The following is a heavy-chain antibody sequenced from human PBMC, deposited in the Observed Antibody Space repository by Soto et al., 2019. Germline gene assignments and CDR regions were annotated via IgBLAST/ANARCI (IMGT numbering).Heavy chain of an antibody. Sequence: SETLSLTCAVYGGSFSGYYWSWIRQPPGKGLEWIGEINHSGSTNYNPSLKSRATISVDTSKNQFSLKLSSVTAADTAVYYCARGMVAGHFDYWGQGTLVTVSS. CDR1: GGSFSGYY. D-gene: IGHD6-19*01. J-gene: IGHJ4*02. V-gene: IGHV4-34*01. CDR2: INHSGST. CDR3: ARGMVAGHFDY.